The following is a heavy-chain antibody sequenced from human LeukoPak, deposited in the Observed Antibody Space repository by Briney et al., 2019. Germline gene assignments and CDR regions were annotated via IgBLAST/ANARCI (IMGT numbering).Heavy chain of an antibody. CDR2: ISTSNRNT. J-gene: IGHJ4*02. D-gene: IGHD2-21*02. CDR3: TTDGGPYCAGDCYPGDY. V-gene: IGHV1-18*01. Sequence: GASVKVSCKASGYTFTNNGISWVRQAPRQGLEWMGWISTSNRNTNYADNFQGRLTLTADSSTTTAHMELRSLTSDDTAVYYCTTDGGPYCAGDCYPGDYWGQGTLVTVSS. CDR1: GYTFTNNG.